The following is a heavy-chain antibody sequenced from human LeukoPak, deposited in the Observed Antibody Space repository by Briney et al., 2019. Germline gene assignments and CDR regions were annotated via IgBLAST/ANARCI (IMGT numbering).Heavy chain of an antibody. V-gene: IGHV1-18*01. J-gene: IGHJ5*02. CDR2: ISAYNGST. D-gene: IGHD1-7*01. CDR1: GYTFTSYG. CDR3: ARVGLELRRAGFDP. Sequence: ASVKVSCKASGYTFTSYGISWVRQAPGQGLEWMGWISAYNGSTNYAQTLQRRVSMTTDTSTSTAYMELRSLRSDDTAVYYCARVGLELRRAGFDPWGQGTLVTVSS.